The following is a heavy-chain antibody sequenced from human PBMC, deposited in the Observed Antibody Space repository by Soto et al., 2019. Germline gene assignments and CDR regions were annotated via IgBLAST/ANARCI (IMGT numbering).Heavy chain of an antibody. Sequence: PSETLSLTCTVSGGSISSYYWSWIRQPPGKGLEWIGYIYYSGSTNYNPSLKSRVTISVDTSKNQFSLKLSSVTAADTAVYYCARIAAPPYNWFDPWGQGTLVTVSS. CDR1: GGSISSYY. J-gene: IGHJ5*02. V-gene: IGHV4-59*08. CDR2: IYYSGST. CDR3: ARIAAPPYNWFDP. D-gene: IGHD6-6*01.